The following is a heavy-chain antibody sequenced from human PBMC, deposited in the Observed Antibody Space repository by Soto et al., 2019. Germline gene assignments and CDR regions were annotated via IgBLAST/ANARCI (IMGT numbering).Heavy chain of an antibody. D-gene: IGHD5-12*01. V-gene: IGHV3-74*01. CDR2: MFTNVSTT. J-gene: IGHJ4*02. CDR1: GFSFSGFS. Sequence: GGSLRLSCAASGFSFSGFSMHLVRQAPGNGLLWVSRMFTNVSTTYYADSVKGRFTISRDNAKSTLYLQMNSLRDEDTPVYYCVRGNTGYGNFDSWGQGTLGTVSS. CDR3: VRGNTGYGNFDS.